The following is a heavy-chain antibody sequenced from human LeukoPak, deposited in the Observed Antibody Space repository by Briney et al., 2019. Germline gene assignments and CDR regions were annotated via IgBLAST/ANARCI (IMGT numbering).Heavy chain of an antibody. J-gene: IGHJ4*02. Sequence: GGSLRLSCATSGFTPTRYAMTWVRQAPGKGLEWVSGIGASGGSTYYADSVKGRFTISRDNSQDTLYLQMNSLRTEDTAVYYCAKAEGYDILTGLDYWGQGTVVTVSS. CDR1: GFTPTRYA. D-gene: IGHD3-9*01. CDR3: AKAEGYDILTGLDY. V-gene: IGHV3-23*01. CDR2: IGASGGST.